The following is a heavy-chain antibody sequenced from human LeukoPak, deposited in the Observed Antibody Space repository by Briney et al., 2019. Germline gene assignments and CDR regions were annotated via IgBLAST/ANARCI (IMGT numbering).Heavy chain of an antibody. CDR1: GYSISSGYS. V-gene: IGHV4-38-2*02. D-gene: IGHD3-9*01. CDR3: ARDMADDILTGYAVSALD. CDR2: IYHSGST. Sequence: SETLSLTWAVSGYSISSGYSWGWIRQPPGKGLEWIGSIYHSGSTYYNPSLKSRVTISVDTSKNQFSLKLSSVTAADTAVYYCARDMADDILTGYAVSALDWGQGTLVTVSS. J-gene: IGHJ4*02.